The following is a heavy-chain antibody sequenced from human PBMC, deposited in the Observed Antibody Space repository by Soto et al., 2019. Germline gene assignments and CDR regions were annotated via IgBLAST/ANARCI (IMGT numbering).Heavy chain of an antibody. Sequence: DVQLVETGGELIQPGGSLRLSCAASGFTVSSKYMSWVRQAPGKGLEWVSVIWSAGLIYYADSVRGRFTISRDISKNILYLEMTSLGADDTAVYYCAREAPMDVWGRGTTVTVSS. CDR1: GFTVSSKY. J-gene: IGHJ6*02. CDR2: IWSAGLI. CDR3: AREAPMDV. V-gene: IGHV3-53*02.